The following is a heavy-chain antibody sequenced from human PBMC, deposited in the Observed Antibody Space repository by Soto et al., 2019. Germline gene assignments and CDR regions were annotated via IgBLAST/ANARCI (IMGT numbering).Heavy chain of an antibody. CDR3: ARSSITGTEWFDP. V-gene: IGHV1-69*02. CDR1: GGTFSSYT. D-gene: IGHD1-7*01. J-gene: IGHJ5*02. CDR2: IIPILGIA. Sequence: ASVKVSCKASGGTFSSYTISWVRQAPGQGLEWMGRIIPILGIANYAQKFQGRVTITADKSTSTAYMELSSLRSEDTAVYYCARSSITGTEWFDPWGQGTLVTVSS.